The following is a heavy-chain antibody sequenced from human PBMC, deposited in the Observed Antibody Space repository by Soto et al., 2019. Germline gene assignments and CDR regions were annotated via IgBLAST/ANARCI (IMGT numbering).Heavy chain of an antibody. CDR3: ARERPDGARLDP. V-gene: IGHV4-30-4*01. Sequence: QVQLQESGPGLVKPSQTLSLTCTVSGGSISSGDYYWSWIHQPPGKGLEWIGYIYHSGNTYYNPSLKSRVTISVDTSKNQFSLKLSSVTAADTAVHYCARERPDGARLDPWGQGTLVTVSS. CDR2: IYHSGNT. J-gene: IGHJ5*02. D-gene: IGHD6-6*01. CDR1: GGSISSGDYY.